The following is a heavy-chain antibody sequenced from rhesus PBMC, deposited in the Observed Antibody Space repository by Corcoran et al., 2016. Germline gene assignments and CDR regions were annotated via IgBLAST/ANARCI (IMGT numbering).Heavy chain of an antibody. Sequence: QVQLQESGPGVVKPSETLSLTCAFSGGSISDRYRWSWIRQPPGTGLEWIGYIYGSRTSTTYNPSRKSRVTIAKDTSKNQFSVKLSAVTAADTAVYYCARDWATSYFDYWGQGVLVTVSS. CDR2: IYGSRTST. CDR1: GGSISDRYR. CDR3: ARDWATSYFDY. D-gene: IGHD1-44*02. V-gene: IGHV4S10*01. J-gene: IGHJ4*01.